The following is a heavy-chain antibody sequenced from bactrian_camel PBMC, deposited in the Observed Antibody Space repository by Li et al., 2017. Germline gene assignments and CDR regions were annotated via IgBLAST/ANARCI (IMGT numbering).Heavy chain of an antibody. V-gene: IGHV3S40*01. CDR2: IYPVGDAA. CDR1: AYTYKTHY. J-gene: IGHJ6*01. Sequence: VQLVESGGGTVQAGGSLRLSCAVSAYTYKTHYMGWFRQAPGKEREAVAVIYPVGDAAHYADSVKGRFFISRDNVNNSVYLQMNNLKPEDTARYHCAATPGTIEFSDSWYELGYWAQGTQVTVS. CDR3: AATPGTIEFSDSWYELGY. D-gene: IGHD2*01.